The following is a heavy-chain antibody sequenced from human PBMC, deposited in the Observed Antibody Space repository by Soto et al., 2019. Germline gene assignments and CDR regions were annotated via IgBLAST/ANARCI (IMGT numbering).Heavy chain of an antibody. J-gene: IGHJ4*02. CDR2: IYYSGST. V-gene: IGHV4-31*03. D-gene: IGHD3-16*02. Sequence: QVQLQESGPGLVKPSQTLSLTCTVSGGSISSGGYYWSWIRQHPGKGLEWIGYIYYSGSTYYNPSPKSRVTXKVXTXMNQFPLKLSSVTAADTAVYYCARERTFGGVIVEDYWGQGTLVTVSS. CDR1: GGSISSGGYY. CDR3: ARERTFGGVIVEDY.